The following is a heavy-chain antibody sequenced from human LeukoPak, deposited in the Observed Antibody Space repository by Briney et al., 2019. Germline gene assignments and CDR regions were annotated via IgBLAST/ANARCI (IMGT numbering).Heavy chain of an antibody. Sequence: GGSLRLSCAASEFTFSTYWMHCVRQAPGKGLVWVSRINSDGSSTTYADSVKGRFTISRDNAKNTLYLQMNSLRAEDTAVYYCARGYCSDNTCYVKGIDYWGQGTLVTVSS. J-gene: IGHJ4*02. CDR1: EFTFSTYW. CDR2: INSDGSST. D-gene: IGHD2-15*01. CDR3: ARGYCSDNTCYVKGIDY. V-gene: IGHV3-74*03.